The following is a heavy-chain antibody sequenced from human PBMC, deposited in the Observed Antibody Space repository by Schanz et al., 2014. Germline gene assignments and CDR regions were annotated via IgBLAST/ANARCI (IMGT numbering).Heavy chain of an antibody. CDR1: GYTFTTYY. CDR2: MNSKTGNT. D-gene: IGHD3-10*01. CDR3: ARDRVSFVRGPLGVD. J-gene: IGHJ4*02. V-gene: IGHV1-8*01. Sequence: QVQLVQSGAEVKKPGVSVKVSCKASGYTFTTYYIHWVRQAPGQGLEWMGWMNSKTGNTGYAPKFQDRVTMTTDTSTGITSLELRNLKSDDTAVYYCARDRVSFVRGPLGVDWGQGTQVIVSS.